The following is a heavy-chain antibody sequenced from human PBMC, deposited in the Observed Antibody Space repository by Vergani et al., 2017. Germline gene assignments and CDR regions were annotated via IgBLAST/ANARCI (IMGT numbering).Heavy chain of an antibody. CDR2: IYPGDSDT. CDR1: GYSFTSYW. V-gene: IGHV5-51*01. Sequence: EVQLVQSGAEVKKPGESLTISCTGSGYSFTSYWIGWVRQMPGKGREWVGIIYPGDSDTRYSPSFQGQVTISADKSISTAYPQWSSLKASDTAMYYGASLPSYDSSGYFPYYFDYWGQGTLVTVSS. J-gene: IGHJ4*02. D-gene: IGHD3-22*01. CDR3: ASLPSYDSSGYFPYYFDY.